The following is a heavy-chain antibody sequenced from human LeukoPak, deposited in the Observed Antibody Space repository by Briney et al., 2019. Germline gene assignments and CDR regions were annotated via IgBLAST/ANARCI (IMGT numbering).Heavy chain of an antibody. CDR1: GFTFSSYA. D-gene: IGHD6-19*01. J-gene: IGHJ5*02. CDR2: ISYDGSNK. Sequence: GGSLRLSCAASGFTFSSYAMHWVRQAPGKGLEWVAVISYDGSNKCYADSVKGRFTISRDNSKNTLYLQMNSLRAGDTAVYYCARDGGIAVAGTGWFDPWGQGTLVTVSS. V-gene: IGHV3-30*04. CDR3: ARDGGIAVAGTGWFDP.